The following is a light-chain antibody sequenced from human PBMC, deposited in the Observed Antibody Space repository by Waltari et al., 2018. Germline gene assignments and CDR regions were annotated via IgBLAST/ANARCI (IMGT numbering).Light chain of an antibody. CDR3: SSYAGSNNVI. CDR1: SSDVGRYNY. V-gene: IGLV2-8*01. J-gene: IGLJ2*01. CDR2: EVT. Sequence: QSALTQPPSESGSRGQSVTIPCTGTSSDVGRYNYVSWYQQHTGKAPKLMIYEVTKRRSGVPERFSGSKSGNTASLTVSGLQAEDEADYYCSSYAGSNNVIFGGGTRLTVL.